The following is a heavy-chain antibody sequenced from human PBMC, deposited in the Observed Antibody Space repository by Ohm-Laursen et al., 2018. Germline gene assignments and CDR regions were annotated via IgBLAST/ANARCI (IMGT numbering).Heavy chain of an antibody. CDR1: GFIITDYS. CDR2: ISAGRLIM. CDR3: TRDGGPDFGGYSDS. Sequence: GSLRLSCAAPGFIITDYSMTWVRQAPGKGLQWVSSISAGRLIMYYSDSVTGRFTVSRDNARNLLSLHMNGLRADDTAVYYCTRDGGPDFGGYSDSWGQGTRVTVSS. D-gene: IGHD3-16*01. V-gene: IGHV3-11*01. J-gene: IGHJ4*02.